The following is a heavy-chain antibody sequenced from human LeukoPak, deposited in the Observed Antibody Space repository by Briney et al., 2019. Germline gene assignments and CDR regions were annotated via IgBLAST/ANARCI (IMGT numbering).Heavy chain of an antibody. Sequence: ASVNLSCKASGYSFSTHDINSVRQATGQGLEYMGWVNPNSGNTGYAQNFQGRVTMTRDTSTTTACMELSNLRSDDTAVYYCARGGTMVRGVNALGNYGMDVWGQGTKVSVCS. J-gene: IGHJ6*02. D-gene: IGHD3-10*01. CDR2: VNPNSGNT. V-gene: IGHV1-8*01. CDR3: ARGGTMVRGVNALGNYGMDV. CDR1: GYSFSTHD.